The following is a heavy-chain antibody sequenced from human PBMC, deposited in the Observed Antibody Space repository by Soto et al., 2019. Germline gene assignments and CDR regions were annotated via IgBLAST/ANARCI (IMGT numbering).Heavy chain of an antibody. CDR3: ARGDVVVPAAILQLGIFDY. D-gene: IGHD2-2*01. V-gene: IGHV1-2*02. Sequence: ASVKVSCKASGYTFTGYYMHWVRQAPGQGLEWMGWINPNSGGTNYAQKFQGRVTMTRDTSISTAYMELSRLRSDDTAVYYCARGDVVVPAAILQLGIFDYWGQGTLVTVS. J-gene: IGHJ4*02. CDR1: GYTFTGYY. CDR2: INPNSGGT.